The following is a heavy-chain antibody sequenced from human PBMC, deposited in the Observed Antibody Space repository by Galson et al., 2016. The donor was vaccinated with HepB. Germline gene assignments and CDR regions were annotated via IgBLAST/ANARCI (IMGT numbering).Heavy chain of an antibody. D-gene: IGHD4-23*01. J-gene: IGHJ2*01. Sequence: SLRLSCAVSGFIVNNNYMSWVRQAPGKGLEWVSVIYSGGSTYYADSVRGRFTISRDKSENTLYLQLNSLRAEDAAVYYCAREHGGKRHVNWFFDLWGRGAMVTVSS. CDR3: AREHGGKRHVNWFFDL. V-gene: IGHV3-53*01. CDR1: GFIVNNNY. CDR2: IYSGGST.